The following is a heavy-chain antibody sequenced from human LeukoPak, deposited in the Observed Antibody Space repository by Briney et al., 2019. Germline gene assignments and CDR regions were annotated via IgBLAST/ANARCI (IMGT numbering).Heavy chain of an antibody. CDR2: IKQDGGEK. D-gene: IGHD5-18*01. CDR3: VRGGYGYPFDF. CDR1: GFTFSNYW. J-gene: IGHJ4*02. V-gene: IGHV3-7*04. Sequence: PGGSLRLSCAGTGFTFSNYWMTWVRQPPGKGLESVANIKQDGGEKYYVDSVKGRFTVSRDNAKNSLYLQMNSLRVDDTAVYYCVRGGYGYPFDFWGQGTLVTVSS.